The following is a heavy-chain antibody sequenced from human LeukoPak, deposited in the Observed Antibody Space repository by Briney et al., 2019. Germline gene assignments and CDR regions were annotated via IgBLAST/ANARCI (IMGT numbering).Heavy chain of an antibody. V-gene: IGHV4-4*02. Sequence: PSGTLSLTCAVSGGSISSSNWWSWVRQPPGKGLEWIGEIYHSGSTNYNPSLKSRVTISVDKSKNQFSLKLSSVTAADTAVYYCARDDRSEWVYGDDAFDIWGQGTMVTVSS. CDR2: IYHSGST. J-gene: IGHJ3*02. CDR3: ARDDRSEWVYGDDAFDI. D-gene: IGHD4-17*01. CDR1: GGSISSSNW.